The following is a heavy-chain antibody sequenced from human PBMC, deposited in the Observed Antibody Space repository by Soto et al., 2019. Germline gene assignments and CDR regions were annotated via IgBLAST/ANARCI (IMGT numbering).Heavy chain of an antibody. CDR3: ATAPEVSYDFWSGYHYYFDY. J-gene: IGHJ4*02. D-gene: IGHD3-3*01. CDR2: IYYSGST. V-gene: IGHV4-31*03. Sequence: PSETLSLTCTVSGGSISSGGYYWSWIRQHPGKGLEWIGYIYYSGSTYYNPSLKSRVTISVDTSKNQFSLKLSSVTAADTAVYYCATAPEVSYDFWSGYHYYFDYWGQGTLVTVSS. CDR1: GGSISSGGYY.